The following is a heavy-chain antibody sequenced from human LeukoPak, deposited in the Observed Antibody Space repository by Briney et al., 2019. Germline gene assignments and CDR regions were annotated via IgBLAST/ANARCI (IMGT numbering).Heavy chain of an antibody. D-gene: IGHD5-12*01. Sequence: GGSLRLSCAASGFTFSSYEMNWVRQAPGKGLEWVSYISSSGSTIYYADSVKGRLTISRDNAKNSLYLQMNSLRAEDTAVYYCARERYSGYDSGSGEKNFDYWGQGTLVTVSS. J-gene: IGHJ4*02. CDR2: ISSSGSTI. V-gene: IGHV3-48*03. CDR3: ARERYSGYDSGSGEKNFDY. CDR1: GFTFSSYE.